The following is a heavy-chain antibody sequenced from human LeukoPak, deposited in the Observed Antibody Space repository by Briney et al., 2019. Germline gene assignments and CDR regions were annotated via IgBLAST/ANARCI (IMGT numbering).Heavy chain of an antibody. CDR1: GGSISSSNW. CDR2: IYHSGST. V-gene: IGHV4-4*02. J-gene: IGHJ3*02. Sequence: PLGTLSLTCAVSGGSISSSNWWSWVRQPPGKGLEWIGEIYHSGSTNYNPSLKSRVTISVDKSKNQFSLKLSSVTAADTAVYYCARFSLAAAGIRAFDIWGQGTMVTVSS. D-gene: IGHD6-13*01. CDR3: ARFSLAAAGIRAFDI.